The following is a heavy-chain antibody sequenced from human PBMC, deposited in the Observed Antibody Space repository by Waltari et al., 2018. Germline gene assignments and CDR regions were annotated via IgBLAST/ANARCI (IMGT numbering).Heavy chain of an antibody. CDR2: INPDGRTT. Sequence: DGQLVESGGDLVQPGGSLRLSWAAHALAFSTYWMHWVLQAPGKGLGWVARINPDGRTTTYAASVRGRFSISRDNAKNTRYLQMNSLTVEDTAVYFCARSMNYGPDYWGRGTLVTVSS. V-gene: IGHV3-74*01. CDR3: ARSMNYGPDY. CDR1: ALAFSTYW. D-gene: IGHD3-10*01. J-gene: IGHJ4*02.